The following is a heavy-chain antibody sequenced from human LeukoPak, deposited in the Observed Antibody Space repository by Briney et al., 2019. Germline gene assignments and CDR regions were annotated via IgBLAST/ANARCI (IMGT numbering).Heavy chain of an antibody. D-gene: IGHD3-10*01. V-gene: IGHV3-23*01. CDR1: GFTFSSYA. Sequence: PGGSLRLSCAASGFTFSSYAMSWVRQAPGKGLEWVSAISGGGGSTYYADSVKGRFTISRDNSKNTLYLQMNSLRAEDTAVYYCAKSVVRGVTLPDYWGQGTLVTVSS. J-gene: IGHJ4*02. CDR3: AKSVVRGVTLPDY. CDR2: ISGGGGST.